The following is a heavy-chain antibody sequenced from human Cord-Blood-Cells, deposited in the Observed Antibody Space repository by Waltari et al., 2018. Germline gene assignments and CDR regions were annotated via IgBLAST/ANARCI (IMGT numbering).Heavy chain of an antibody. V-gene: IGHV4-34*01. J-gene: IGHJ5*02. D-gene: IGHD1-26*01. Sequence: QVQLQQWGAGLLKPSATLSLTCAVYGGSFSGYYWSWIRQPPGKGLEWIGEINHSGSTNYNPSLKSRVTISVDTSKNQFSLKLSSVTAADTAVYYCARGPVGANWFDPWGQGTLVTVSS. CDR3: ARGPVGANWFDP. CDR1: GGSFSGYY. CDR2: INHSGST.